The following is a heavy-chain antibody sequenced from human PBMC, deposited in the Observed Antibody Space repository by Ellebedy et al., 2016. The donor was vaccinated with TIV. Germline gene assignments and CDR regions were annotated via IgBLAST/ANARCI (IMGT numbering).Heavy chain of an antibody. Sequence: GESLKISCAASGFTFSNYWMHWVRQAPGKGLVWVSRVNGDDSSTSYAASVKGRFTISRDNVKNTLYLQMNSLRVEDTALYYCARQGPYYYNGMDVWGQGTTVTVSS. J-gene: IGHJ6*02. CDR1: GFTFSNYW. CDR3: ARQGPYYYNGMDV. V-gene: IGHV3-74*01. CDR2: VNGDDSST.